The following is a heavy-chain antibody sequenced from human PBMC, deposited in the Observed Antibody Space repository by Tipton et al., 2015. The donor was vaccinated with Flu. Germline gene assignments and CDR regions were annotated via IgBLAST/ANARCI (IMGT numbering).Heavy chain of an antibody. D-gene: IGHD4-17*01. CDR2: MNPRDETT. CDR1: GYTFTSNH. CDR3: ARDGGQYGDCGH. J-gene: IGHJ4*02. V-gene: IGHV1-46*01. Sequence: QLVQSGAEVKKPGASVKVSCKTSGYTFTSNHMHWVRQAPGQGLEWMGIMNPRDETTTYAQRFQGRVSTTSDTSTSTVYMELSSLRSDDTDVYYCARDGGQYGDCGHWGQGTLVTVSS.